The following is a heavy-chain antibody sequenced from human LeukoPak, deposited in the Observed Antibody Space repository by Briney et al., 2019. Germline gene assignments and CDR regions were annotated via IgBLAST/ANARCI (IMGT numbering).Heavy chain of an antibody. V-gene: IGHV3-23*01. D-gene: IGHD3-22*01. J-gene: IGHJ4*02. CDR2: ISGSGGST. CDR1: GFTFSSYA. Sequence: GGSLRLSCAASGFTFSSYAMSWVRQAPGKGLEWVSAISGSGGSTYYADSVKGRFTISRDNSKNTLYLQMNSLRAEDTAVYYCAKEGPYYYDSSGTSFDYWGQGTLVTVSS. CDR3: AKEGPYYYDSSGTSFDY.